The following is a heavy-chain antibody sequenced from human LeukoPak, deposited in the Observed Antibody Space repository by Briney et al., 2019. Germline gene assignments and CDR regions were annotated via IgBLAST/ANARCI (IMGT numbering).Heavy chain of an antibody. CDR3: ARKRLSAFDI. CDR2: IIPIFGTA. V-gene: IGHV1-69*05. J-gene: IGHJ3*02. D-gene: IGHD2-21*02. CDR1: GGTFSSYT. Sequence: ASVKVSCKASGGTFSSYTISWVRQAPGQGLEWMGRIIPIFGTANYAQKFQGRVTITTDESTSTAYMELSSLRSEDTAVYYCARKRLSAFDIWGQGTMVTVSS.